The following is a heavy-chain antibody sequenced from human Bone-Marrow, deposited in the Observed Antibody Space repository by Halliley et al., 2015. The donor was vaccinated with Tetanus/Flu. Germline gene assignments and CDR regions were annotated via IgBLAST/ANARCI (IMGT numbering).Heavy chain of an antibody. J-gene: IGHJ4*02. Sequence: SLRLSCAASGFTFSYYGMVWVRQAPGKGLEWVALISYDGTKIFYADSVKGRFTIARDNSKNTLYLEMNSLRIEDTAVHYCARANVEVAAILIDYWGQGTLVTVSS. V-gene: IGHV3-30*03. D-gene: IGHD6-19*01. CDR3: ARANVEVAAILIDY. CDR2: ISYDGTKI. CDR1: GFTFSYYG.